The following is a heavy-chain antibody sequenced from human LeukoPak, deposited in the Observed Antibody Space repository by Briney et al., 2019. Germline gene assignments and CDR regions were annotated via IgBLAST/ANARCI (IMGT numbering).Heavy chain of an antibody. Sequence: PGGSLRLSCAASGFTFSSYWMSWVRQAPGKGLEWVANIKQDGSEKYYVDSVQGRFTISRDDAKDSVFLQMNSLRVDDTAVYYCARTYDFGRGPPGDAFDNWGQGTLVTVPS. CDR1: GFTFSSYW. CDR3: ARTYDFGRGPPGDAFDN. J-gene: IGHJ3*02. D-gene: IGHD3-3*01. V-gene: IGHV3-7*01. CDR2: IKQDGSEK.